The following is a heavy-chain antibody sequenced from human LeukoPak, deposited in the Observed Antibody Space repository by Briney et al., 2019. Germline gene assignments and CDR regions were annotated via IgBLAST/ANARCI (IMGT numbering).Heavy chain of an antibody. CDR3: ARVLGYCSGGSC. Sequence: TGGSLRLSCAASGFTFSSYAMSWVRQAPGKGLEWVSAISGSGGGTYYADSVKGRFTISRDNAKNTLYLQMNSLRAEDTAVYYCARVLGYCSGGSCGGQGTLVTVSS. CDR2: ISGSGGGT. J-gene: IGHJ4*02. V-gene: IGHV3-23*01. CDR1: GFTFSSYA. D-gene: IGHD2-15*01.